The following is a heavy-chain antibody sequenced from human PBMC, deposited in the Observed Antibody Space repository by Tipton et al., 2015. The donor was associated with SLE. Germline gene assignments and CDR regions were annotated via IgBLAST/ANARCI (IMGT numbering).Heavy chain of an antibody. V-gene: IGHV4-34*01. D-gene: IGHD6-19*01. Sequence: TLSLTCTVSGGSISGYYWSWIRQPPGKGLEWIGEINHSGSTNYNPSLKSRVTISVDTSKNQFSLKLSSVTAADTAVYYCARRVRGGWYDYWGQGTLVTVSP. J-gene: IGHJ4*02. CDR3: ARRVRGGWYDY. CDR1: GGSISGYY. CDR2: INHSGST.